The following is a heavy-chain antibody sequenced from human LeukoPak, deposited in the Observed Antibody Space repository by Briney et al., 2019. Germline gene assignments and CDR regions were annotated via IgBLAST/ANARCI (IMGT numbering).Heavy chain of an antibody. CDR2: INSISSYI. CDR3: AREGYYDSSGYYNWFDP. V-gene: IGHV3-21*01. CDR1: GCTFSSYI. D-gene: IGHD3-22*01. J-gene: IGHJ5*02. Sequence: PGGSLRLSCAASGCTFSSYIMNWVRQAPGKGLEWVSAINSISSYIYYAHSVKGRFTISRDNAKNSLYLQMNSLRAEDTAVYYCAREGYYDSSGYYNWFDPWGQRTLVTVPS.